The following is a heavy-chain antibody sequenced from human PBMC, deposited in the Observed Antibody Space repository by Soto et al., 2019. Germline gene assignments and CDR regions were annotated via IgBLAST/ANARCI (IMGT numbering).Heavy chain of an antibody. J-gene: IGHJ4*02. Sequence: GASVKVSCKASQYTFTNFYLHWVRQAPGQRPEWMGWINNGGGTIYAQKFQGRLAMTRDTSITTAYMELSRLTSDDTAFYYCATSSDWSPLLDHWGQGTLVTVSS. V-gene: IGHV1-2*02. CDR2: INNGGGT. D-gene: IGHD6-19*01. CDR1: QYTFTNFY. CDR3: ATSSDWSPLLDH.